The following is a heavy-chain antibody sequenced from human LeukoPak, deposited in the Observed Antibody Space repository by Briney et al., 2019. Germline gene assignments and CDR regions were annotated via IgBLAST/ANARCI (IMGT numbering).Heavy chain of an antibody. CDR3: ARGRDSYGYYSLSY. CDR1: GGSFSGYY. D-gene: IGHD5-18*01. V-gene: IGHV4-34*01. Sequence: SETLSLTCAVYGGSFSGYYWSWIRQPPGKGLEWIGEINHSGSTNYNPSLKSRVTISVDTSKNQFSLKLSSVTAADTAVYYCARGRDSYGYYSLSYWGQGTLVTVSS. J-gene: IGHJ4*02. CDR2: INHSGST.